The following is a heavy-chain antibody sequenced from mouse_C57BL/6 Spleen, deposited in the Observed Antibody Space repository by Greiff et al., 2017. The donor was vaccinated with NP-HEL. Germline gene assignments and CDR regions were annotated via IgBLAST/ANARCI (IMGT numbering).Heavy chain of an antibody. V-gene: IGHV5-4*03. CDR2: ISDGGSYT. CDR3: AAAQATVAWFAY. CDR1: GFTFSSYA. Sequence: DVKLVESGGGLVKPGGSLKLSCAASGFTFSSYAMSWVRQTPEKRLEWVATISDGGSYTYYPDNVKGRFTISRDNAKNNLYLQMSHLKSEDTAMYYCAAAQATVAWFAYWGQGTLVTVSA. J-gene: IGHJ3*01. D-gene: IGHD3-2*02.